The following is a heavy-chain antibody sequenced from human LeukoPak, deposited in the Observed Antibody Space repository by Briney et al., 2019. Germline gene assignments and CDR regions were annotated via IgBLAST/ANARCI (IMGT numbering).Heavy chain of an antibody. CDR2: IYYSGST. V-gene: IGHV4-39*01. Sequence: SSETLSLTCTVSGASISSSSHCWGCIPPPQGKGVEWIGYIYYSGSTHYNPSLKSRVTISVYTSKNQFSLKRSSVTAADTAVYYCARHDGTRVAAVGPPYLDYWGQGTLVTVSS. D-gene: IGHD6-13*01. CDR1: GASISSSSHC. CDR3: ARHDGTRVAAVGPPYLDY. J-gene: IGHJ4*02.